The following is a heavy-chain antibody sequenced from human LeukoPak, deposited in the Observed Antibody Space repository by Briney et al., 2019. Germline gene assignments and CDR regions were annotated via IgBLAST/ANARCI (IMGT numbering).Heavy chain of an antibody. CDR2: IRGESYGGAA. CDR3: TGSGFEH. Sequence: GGSLRLSCTVSGLNFPGDAINWFRQPPGKGLEWVGYIRGESYGGAADFAPSVRDRFTPSRDDSKSSAYLQMNNLKIDDTAVYYCTGSGFEHWGQGTRVIVSS. V-gene: IGHV3-49*03. J-gene: IGHJ5*02. CDR1: GLNFPGDA. D-gene: IGHD5-12*01.